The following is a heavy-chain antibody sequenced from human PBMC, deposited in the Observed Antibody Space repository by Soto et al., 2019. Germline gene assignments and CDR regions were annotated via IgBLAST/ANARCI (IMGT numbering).Heavy chain of an antibody. CDR2: ISSGGDTV. Sequence: PGGSLRLSCAASRFTFSTYEMHWLRQAPGKGLEWVSYISSGGDTVHYADSVKGRFTISRDNTRNSLYLQMNSLRDEDTALYYCVRYCSISLCNGVATRIFDYCGQGSLVIVSS. D-gene: IGHD2-2*01. CDR1: RFTFSTYE. CDR3: VRYCSISLCNGVATRIFDY. V-gene: IGHV3-48*03. J-gene: IGHJ4*02.